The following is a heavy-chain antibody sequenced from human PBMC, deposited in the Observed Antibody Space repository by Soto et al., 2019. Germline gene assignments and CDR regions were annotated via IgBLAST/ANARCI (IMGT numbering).Heavy chain of an antibody. CDR2: IKQDGSER. CDR1: GFMFSSYC. J-gene: IGHJ6*03. V-gene: IGHV3-7*04. CDR3: ARVPSTRDIWSYGVGGRYYYYYMDV. Sequence: EVQLVESGGDLVQPGGSLRLSCAASGFMFSSYCMSWVRQAPGHGPEWVAHIKQDGSERYYVDPVKGRFTISRDNAKNSLYLQMDSLRAEDTAVYYCARVPSTRDIWSYGVGGRYYYYYMDVWGKGTTVTVSS. D-gene: IGHD1-7*01.